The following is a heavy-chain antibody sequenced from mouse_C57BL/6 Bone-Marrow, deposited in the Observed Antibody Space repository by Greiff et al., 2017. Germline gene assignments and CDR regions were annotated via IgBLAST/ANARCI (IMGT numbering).Heavy chain of an antibody. Sequence: EVQLQESGPELVKPGASVKISCKASGYSFTGYYMHWVKQSHGNILDWIGYIYPYNGVSSYNQKFKGKATLTVDKSSSTAYMALRGLTAEDSAVYYGANKGFAYWGQGTLVTVSA. CDR2: IYPYNGVS. CDR1: GYSFTGYY. D-gene: IGHD1-3*01. CDR3: ANKGFAY. V-gene: IGHV1-31*01. J-gene: IGHJ3*01.